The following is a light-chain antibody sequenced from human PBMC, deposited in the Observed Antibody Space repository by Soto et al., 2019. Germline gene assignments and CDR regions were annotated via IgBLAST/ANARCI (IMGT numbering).Light chain of an antibody. V-gene: IGLV2-11*01. CDR2: DVS. J-gene: IGLJ1*01. CDR3: CSYAGSYTFPYV. CDR1: SSDVGGYNY. Sequence: QSVLTQPRSVSGAPVQSVPISCTGTSSDVGGYNYVSWYQQHPGKAPKLMIYDVSKRPSGVPDRFSGSKSGNTASLTISGLQAEDEADYYCCSYAGSYTFPYVFGTGTKVTVL.